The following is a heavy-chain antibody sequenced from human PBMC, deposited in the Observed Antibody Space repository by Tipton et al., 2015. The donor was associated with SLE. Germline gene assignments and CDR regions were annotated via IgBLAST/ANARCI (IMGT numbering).Heavy chain of an antibody. D-gene: IGHD3-22*01. Sequence: TLSLTCTVSGGSISSTSYYWGWIRQPPGKGLEWVGGIYYTGSTYYNASLKSRVTILVDTSKNQFSRKLSSVTAADTAVYYCACDSNASSEYYYFRGPDFRGQGTLVTVSS. CDR3: ACDSNASSEYYYFRGPDF. CDR1: GGSISSTSYY. CDR2: IYYTGST. V-gene: IGHV4-39*07. J-gene: IGHJ4*02.